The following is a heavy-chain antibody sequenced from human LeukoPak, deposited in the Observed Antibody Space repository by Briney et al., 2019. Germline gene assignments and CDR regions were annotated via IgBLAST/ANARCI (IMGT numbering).Heavy chain of an antibody. Sequence: ASVKVSCKVSGYTLTELSMDWVRQAPGQGLEGMGGFDPEDGETIYAQKFQGRVTMTEDTSTDTAYMELSSLRSEDTAAYYCATVPWEVPIHDAFDIWGQGTMVTVSS. CDR3: ATVPWEVPIHDAFDI. CDR2: FDPEDGET. D-gene: IGHD1-26*01. J-gene: IGHJ3*02. V-gene: IGHV1-24*01. CDR1: GYTLTELS.